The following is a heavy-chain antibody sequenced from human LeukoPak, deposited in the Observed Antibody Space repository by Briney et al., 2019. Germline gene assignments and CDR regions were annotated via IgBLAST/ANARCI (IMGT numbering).Heavy chain of an antibody. Sequence: GGSLRLSCAASGFTSSSYSMNWVRQAPGKGLEWVSSISSSSSYIYYADSVKGRFTISRDNAKNSLYLQMNSLRAEDTAVYYCARERGGYGDYVLGDFDYWGQGTLVTVSS. CDR3: ARERGGYGDYVLGDFDY. V-gene: IGHV3-21*01. J-gene: IGHJ4*02. D-gene: IGHD4-17*01. CDR2: ISSSSSYI. CDR1: GFTSSSYS.